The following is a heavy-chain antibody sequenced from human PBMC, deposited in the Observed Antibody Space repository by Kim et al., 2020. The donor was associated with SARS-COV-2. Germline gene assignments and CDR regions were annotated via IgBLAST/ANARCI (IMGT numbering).Heavy chain of an antibody. Sequence: KTDGGTTDYVTPVKDRFTISRDDSKNTQYLQMNSLKTEDTAVYYCTLRDYWGQGTLVTVSS. V-gene: IGHV3-15*01. CDR3: TLRDY. J-gene: IGHJ4*02. CDR2: KTDGGTT.